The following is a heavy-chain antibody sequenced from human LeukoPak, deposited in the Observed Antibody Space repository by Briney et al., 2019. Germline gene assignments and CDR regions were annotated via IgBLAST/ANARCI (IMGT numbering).Heavy chain of an antibody. J-gene: IGHJ4*02. CDR3: AKGGATVIDY. Sequence: GGSLRLSCAASGFTFSNYWMHWVRQAPGKGLVWVSRINSDGSSTTSADSVKGRFTISRDNAKDTLYLQMNSLRAEDTAVYYCAKGGATVIDYWGQGTLVTVSS. D-gene: IGHD4-17*01. CDR2: INSDGSST. V-gene: IGHV3-74*01. CDR1: GFTFSNYW.